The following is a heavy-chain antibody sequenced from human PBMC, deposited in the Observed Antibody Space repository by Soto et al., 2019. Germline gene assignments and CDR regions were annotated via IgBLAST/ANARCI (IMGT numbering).Heavy chain of an antibody. V-gene: IGHV3-74*01. CDR3: TRGIYDYGDYAGFDF. CDR1: GLTFNTYW. CDR2: LNSDGSFT. D-gene: IGHD4-17*01. J-gene: IGHJ4*02. Sequence: EVQLVESGGGLVQPGGSLRLSCAASGLTFNTYWMQWVRQGPGKGPEWVSRLNSDGSFTSYADSVKGRFTVSRDNAKNTVYLQMNSLRVEDTAVYYCTRGIYDYGDYAGFDFWGQGTLVTVSS.